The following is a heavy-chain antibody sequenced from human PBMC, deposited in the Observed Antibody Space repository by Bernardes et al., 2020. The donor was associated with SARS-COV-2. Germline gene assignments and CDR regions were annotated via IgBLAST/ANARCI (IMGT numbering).Heavy chain of an antibody. V-gene: IGHV3-7*03. CDR3: ARSAGMDV. CDR2: IKRDGSET. CDR1: GFDFSDYW. J-gene: IGHJ6*02. Sequence: GGSLRLSCAGSGFDFSDYWMTWVRQAPGKGLEWVANIKRDGSETYYVDSVKGRFTISRDNAKNLVFLQMNSLRAEDTAVFYCARSAGMDVWGQGTMVTVS.